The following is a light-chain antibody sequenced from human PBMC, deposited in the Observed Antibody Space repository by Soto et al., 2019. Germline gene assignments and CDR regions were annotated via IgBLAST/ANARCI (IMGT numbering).Light chain of an antibody. V-gene: IGLV2-14*01. J-gene: IGLJ1*01. CDR3: SSYTSGSNV. CDR1: SSDVGGYNY. Sequence: QSALTQPASVSGSPGQSITISCTGTSSDVGGYNYVSWYQQHPGKAPKLMIYDVSNRPSGVSNRFSGSKSGNTASLTISGLQAEDEADYYCSSYTSGSNVFGTGTKLTVL. CDR2: DVS.